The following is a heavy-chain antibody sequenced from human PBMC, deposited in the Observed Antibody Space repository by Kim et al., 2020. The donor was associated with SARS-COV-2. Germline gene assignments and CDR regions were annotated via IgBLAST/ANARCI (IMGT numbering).Heavy chain of an antibody. CDR3: ARDHAATGDTFYYYGMDV. CDR1: GYTFTSYT. J-gene: IGHJ6*02. Sequence: ASVKVSCKASGYTFTSYTRHWVRQAPGQRLEWMGWINSGNGNTVYSQKFQGRVTITRDTSASTAYMELSSLRSEDTAVYYCARDHAATGDTFYYYGMDVWGLGTTVTVSS. CDR2: INSGNGNT. D-gene: IGHD2-21*02. V-gene: IGHV1-3*01.